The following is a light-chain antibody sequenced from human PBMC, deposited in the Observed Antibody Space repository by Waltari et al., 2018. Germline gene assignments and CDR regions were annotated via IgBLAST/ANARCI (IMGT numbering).Light chain of an antibody. CDR2: GST. CDR3: QSYDTSLSVV. Sequence: QSVLTQPPSVSGAPGQRVPISCTGSGPNIGAGYAVHWYHQVPRTAPKLLIYGSTSRPLGVPDRFFGSTSGTSASLTITGLQVEDEGDYYCQSYDTSLSVVFGGGTKLTVL. J-gene: IGLJ3*02. V-gene: IGLV1-40*01. CDR1: GPNIGAGYA.